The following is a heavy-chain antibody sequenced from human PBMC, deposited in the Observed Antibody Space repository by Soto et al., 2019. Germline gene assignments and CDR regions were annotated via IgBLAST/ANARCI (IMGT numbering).Heavy chain of an antibody. Sequence: VQLVESGGGVVQPGRSLRLSCAASGFTFSDYAMHWVRQAPGKGLEWVAVVSHDGRNKHYADSVKGRFTISRDSSKNTGSREMSIVSAEDTADYYCAKGGRQRLVTSDFNYWGQGALVTVSS. D-gene: IGHD3-16*01. J-gene: IGHJ4*02. CDR3: AKGGRQRLVTSDFNY. CDR2: VSHDGRNK. CDR1: GFTFSDYA. V-gene: IGHV3-30*18.